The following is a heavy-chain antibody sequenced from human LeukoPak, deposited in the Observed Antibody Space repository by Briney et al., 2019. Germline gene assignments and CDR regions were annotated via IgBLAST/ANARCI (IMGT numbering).Heavy chain of an antibody. D-gene: IGHD3-22*01. CDR3: ARLKYYDSTGYSSGHYMDV. CDR1: GGPMYSYY. Sequence: SETLSLTCTVSGGPMYSYYWSWIRQTAGSGLEWIGRVYPGVSTNYNPSLKSRVSMSIDASKNQFALTLSAVTAADTAVYYCARLKYYDSTGYSSGHYMDVWGKGITATVSS. V-gene: IGHV4-4*07. J-gene: IGHJ6*03. CDR2: VYPGVST.